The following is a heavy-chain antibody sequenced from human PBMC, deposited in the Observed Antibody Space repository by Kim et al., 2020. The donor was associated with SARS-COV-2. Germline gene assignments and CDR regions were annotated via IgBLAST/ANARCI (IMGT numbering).Heavy chain of an antibody. CDR3: GRAHPTYCGGGCYWGMD. D-gene: IGHD2-21*02. CDR2: VWYDGSKK. J-gene: IGHJ6*03. V-gene: IGHV3-33*01. Sequence: GGSLRLSCTASGFTFSTYGMHWVRQAPDKGLEWVAVVWYDGSKKYYADSVKGRFTISRDNSKNTLYVQMNSLRAEDTAVYYCGRAHPTYCGGGCYWGMD. CDR1: GFTFSTYG.